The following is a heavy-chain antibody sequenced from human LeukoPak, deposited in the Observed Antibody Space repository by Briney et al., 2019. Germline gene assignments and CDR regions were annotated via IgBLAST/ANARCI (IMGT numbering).Heavy chain of an antibody. CDR3: ARSYGYSSGWYGAYYFDY. CDR2: IFYSGST. Sequence: SETLSLTCTVSSGSISTSNYYWGWVRQPPGKALEWIGNIFYSGSTYYSPSLKSRVTISLDTSRNQFSLKLNSVTAADTAVYYCARSYGYSSGWYGAYYFDYWGQGTLVTVSS. V-gene: IGHV4-39*07. D-gene: IGHD6-19*01. J-gene: IGHJ4*02. CDR1: SGSISTSNYY.